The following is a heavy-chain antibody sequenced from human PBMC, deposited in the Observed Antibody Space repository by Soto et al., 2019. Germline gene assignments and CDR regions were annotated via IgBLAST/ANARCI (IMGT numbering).Heavy chain of an antibody. CDR3: ARGLVTIAEAIRGYFLQ. D-gene: IGHD6-13*01. CDR1: GGTFSSYA. Sequence: SVKVSCNASGGTFSSYAISWVRQAPGQGLEWMGGIIPIFGTANYAQKFQGRVTITADESTSTAYMELSSLRSEDTAVFYCARGLVTIAEAIRGYFLQWGQGTLVTVSS. J-gene: IGHJ1*01. V-gene: IGHV1-69*13. CDR2: IIPIFGTA.